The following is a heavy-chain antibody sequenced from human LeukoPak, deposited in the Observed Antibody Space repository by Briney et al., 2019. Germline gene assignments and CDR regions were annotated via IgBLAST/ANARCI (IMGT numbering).Heavy chain of an antibody. D-gene: IGHD2-15*01. V-gene: IGHV3-7*01. CDR2: TKQDGSEI. Sequence: GGSLRLSCATSGFTFSTYCMSWVRQVTGKGLEWVTNTKQDGSEIYYVDSVKGRFTISRDNAKNSLFLQMNNLRAEDTAIYYCARDKVEGPTLFDYWGQGTLVTVSS. J-gene: IGHJ4*02. CDR3: ARDKVEGPTLFDY. CDR1: GFTFSTYC.